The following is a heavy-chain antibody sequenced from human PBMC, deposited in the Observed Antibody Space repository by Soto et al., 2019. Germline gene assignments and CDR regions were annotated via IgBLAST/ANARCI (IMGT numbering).Heavy chain of an antibody. CDR2: FDPEDGET. Sequence: ASVKVSCKVSGYTLTELSRHGVRQAPGKGLEWMGGFDPEDGETIYAQKFQGRVTMTEDTSTDTAYMELSSLRSEDTAVYYCATRWSRSSSWSPFDYWGQGTLVPVSS. J-gene: IGHJ4*02. CDR3: ATRWSRSSSWSPFDY. V-gene: IGHV1-24*01. D-gene: IGHD6-13*01. CDR1: GYTLTELS.